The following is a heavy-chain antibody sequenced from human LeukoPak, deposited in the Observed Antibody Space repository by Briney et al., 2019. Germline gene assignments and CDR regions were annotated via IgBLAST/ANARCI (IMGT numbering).Heavy chain of an antibody. D-gene: IGHD2-2*02. CDR1: GFTFSSYS. Sequence: GGSLRLSCAASGFTFSSYSMNWVRQAPGKGLEWVSSISSSSSYIYYADSVKGRFTISRDNAKNSLYLQMNSLRAEDTAVYYCARDSTCCSSTSCYKGLDYWGQGTLVTVSS. CDR2: ISSSSSYI. V-gene: IGHV3-21*01. CDR3: ARDSTCCSSTSCYKGLDY. J-gene: IGHJ4*02.